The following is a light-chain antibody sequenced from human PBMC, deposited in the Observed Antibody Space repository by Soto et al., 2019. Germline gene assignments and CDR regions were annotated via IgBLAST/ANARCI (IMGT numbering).Light chain of an antibody. J-gene: IGKJ2*02. V-gene: IGKV3-15*01. CDR2: DTS. Sequence: EIVMTQSPATLSVSPGERVTLSCRASQSVSRFLAWYQQRPGQAPRLLIYDTSTRATGGPARFSGSGSGTEFSLTISSLQSEDFAVYYCQQYDNWPPCTFGQGTILEVK. CDR3: QQYDNWPPCT. CDR1: QSVSRF.